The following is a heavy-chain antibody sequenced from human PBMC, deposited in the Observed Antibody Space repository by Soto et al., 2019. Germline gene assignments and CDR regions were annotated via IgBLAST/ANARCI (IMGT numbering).Heavy chain of an antibody. CDR1: GFTFSSYA. D-gene: IGHD4-17*01. CDR2: ISGSGGST. J-gene: IGHJ6*02. CDR3: ARDKSYALAV. V-gene: IGHV3-23*01. Sequence: GGSLRLSCAASGFTFSSYAMSWVRQAPGKGLEWVSAISGSGGSTTYADSVKGRFTISRDNARTTVYLQLDSLRVEDTAVYYCARDKSYALAVWGQGTTVTVSS.